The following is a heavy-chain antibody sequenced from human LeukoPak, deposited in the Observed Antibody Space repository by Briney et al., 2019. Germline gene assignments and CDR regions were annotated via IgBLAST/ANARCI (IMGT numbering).Heavy chain of an antibody. CDR3: ARHPLPGYDSSGYLDY. J-gene: IGHJ4*02. V-gene: IGHV4-4*09. Sequence: PSETLSLTCTVSGGSISSYYWSWIRQPPGKGLEWIGYIYTSGSTNYNPSLKSRVTISVDTSKNQFSLKLSSVTAADTAVYYCARHPLPGYDSSGYLDYWGQGTLVTVSS. CDR2: IYTSGST. D-gene: IGHD3-22*01. CDR1: GGSISSYY.